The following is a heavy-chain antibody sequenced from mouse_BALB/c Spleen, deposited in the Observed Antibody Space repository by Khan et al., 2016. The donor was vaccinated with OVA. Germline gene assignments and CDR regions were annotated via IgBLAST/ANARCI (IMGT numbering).Heavy chain of an antibody. V-gene: IGHV2-2*02. CDR2: IWSGGST. CDR1: GFSLTTYG. CDR3: ARNYDYDEGLAY. J-gene: IGHJ3*01. D-gene: IGHD2-4*01. Sequence: QVQLKESGPGLVQPSQSLSITCTVSGFSLTTYGVHWVRQSPGKGLEWLGVIWSGGSTDYNAAFISRLRTRKDSSKSQVFFKMNSLQVNDTAIYYCARNYDYDEGLAYWGQGTLVTGSA.